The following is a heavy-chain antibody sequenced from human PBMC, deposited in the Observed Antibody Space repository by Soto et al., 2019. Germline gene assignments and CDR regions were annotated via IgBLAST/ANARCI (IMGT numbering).Heavy chain of an antibody. CDR2: IYYSGST. V-gene: IGHV4-59*01. CDR3: ARSYCSGGSCELLYYFDY. J-gene: IGHJ4*02. D-gene: IGHD2-15*01. Sequence: SETLSLTCTVSGGSISSYYWSWIRQPPGKGLEWIGYIYYSGSTNYNPSLKSRVTISVDTSKNQFSLKLSSVTAADTAVYYCARSYCSGGSCELLYYFDYWGQGTLVTVSS. CDR1: GGSISSYY.